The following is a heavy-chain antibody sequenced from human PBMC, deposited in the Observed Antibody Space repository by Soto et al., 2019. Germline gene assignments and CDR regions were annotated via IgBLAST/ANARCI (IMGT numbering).Heavy chain of an antibody. Sequence: PGGSLRLSCAVSGFTFDDNAMHWVRQAPEKGLEWASGINWKSDIGYADSVKGRFTISRDNAKSTLFLQMNSLRDEDTAVYYCAREFCSGGNCYTYYFDPWGQGIPVTVSS. V-gene: IGHV3-9*01. D-gene: IGHD2-15*01. J-gene: IGHJ5*02. CDR3: AREFCSGGNCYTYYFDP. CDR1: GFTFDDNA. CDR2: INWKSDI.